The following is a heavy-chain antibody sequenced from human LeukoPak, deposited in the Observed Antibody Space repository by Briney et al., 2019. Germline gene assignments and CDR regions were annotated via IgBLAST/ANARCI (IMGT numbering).Heavy chain of an antibody. CDR3: AKGGGGRLIYYYYMDV. Sequence: GGSLRLSCAASGFTFDDYAMHWVRQAPGKGLEWVSGITWNSDNIEYADSVKGRFTISRDNAKNSLYLQMNSLRAEDMALYYCAKGGGGRLIYYYYMDVWGKGTTVTISS. J-gene: IGHJ6*03. CDR1: GFTFDDYA. D-gene: IGHD3-16*01. V-gene: IGHV3-9*03. CDR2: ITWNSDNI.